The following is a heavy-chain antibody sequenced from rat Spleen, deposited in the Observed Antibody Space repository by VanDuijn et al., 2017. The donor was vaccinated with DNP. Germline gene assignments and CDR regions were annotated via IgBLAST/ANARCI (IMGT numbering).Heavy chain of an antibody. D-gene: IGHD1-2*01. CDR3: AKRGYYSSYAMDV. CDR1: GHTLSDYA. V-gene: IGHV9-4*01. CDR2: INTYNEKS. Sequence: IQLIQSGPALKKPGESVKISCKASGHTLSDYAMHWMRPTPGKGLKWMGCINTYNEKSTYADDFKGRFVLYLEASASTESLQIRNVKDEDTATYFCAKRGYYSSYAMDVWGQGTSVTVSS. J-gene: IGHJ4*01.